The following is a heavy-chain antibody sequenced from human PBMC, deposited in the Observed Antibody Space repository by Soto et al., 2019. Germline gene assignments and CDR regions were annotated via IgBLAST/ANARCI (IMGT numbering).Heavy chain of an antibody. CDR3: AVMITFGGAGWFAP. V-gene: IGHV4-34*01. Sequence: QVQLQQWGAGLLKPSETLSLTCAVYGGSFSGYYWSWIRQPPGKGLEWIGEINHSGSTNYNPSLKSRVTISVDTSKNQFSLKLSSVTAADTAVYYCAVMITFGGAGWFAPWGQGTLVTVSS. CDR1: GGSFSGYY. CDR2: INHSGST. D-gene: IGHD3-16*01. J-gene: IGHJ5*02.